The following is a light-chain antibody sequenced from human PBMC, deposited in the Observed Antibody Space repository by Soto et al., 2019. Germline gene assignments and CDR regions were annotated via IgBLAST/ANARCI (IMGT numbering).Light chain of an antibody. CDR3: QQYHKWPPIT. V-gene: IGKV3-15*01. CDR1: QSRGSN. Sequence: EIVLTQSPGTLSLSPGERATLSCKTSQSRGSNFLAWYQQKPGQAPRLLIYGASTRATGDTARFRGGGSGTEFTLTISSLQSEDSAVYYCQQYHKWPPITFGQGTRLEIK. J-gene: IGKJ5*01. CDR2: GAS.